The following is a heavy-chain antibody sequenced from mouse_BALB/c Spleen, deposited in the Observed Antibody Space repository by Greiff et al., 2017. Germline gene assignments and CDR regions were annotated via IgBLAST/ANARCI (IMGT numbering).Heavy chain of an antibody. CDR2: IWAGGST. V-gene: IGHV2-9*02. D-gene: IGHD2-2*01. Sequence: VQLKQSGPGLVAPSQSLSITCTVSGFSLTSYGVHWVRQPPGKGLEWLGVIWAGGSTNYNSALMSRLSISKDNSKSQVFLKMNSLQTDDTAMYYCARENGYDGETADYWGQGTTLTVSS. J-gene: IGHJ2*01. CDR1: GFSLTSYG. CDR3: ARENGYDGETADY.